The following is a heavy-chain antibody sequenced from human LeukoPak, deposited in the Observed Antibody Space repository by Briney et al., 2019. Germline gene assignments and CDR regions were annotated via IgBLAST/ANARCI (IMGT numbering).Heavy chain of an antibody. J-gene: IGHJ4*02. CDR2: IIPILGIA. Sequence: ASVKVSCKASGGTFSSYAISWVRQAPGQGLEWVGRIIPILGIANYAQKFQGRVTITADKSTSTAYMELSSLRSEDTAVYYCARGGLDSSGYYYADYWGQGTLVTVSS. CDR1: GGTFSSYA. V-gene: IGHV1-69*04. D-gene: IGHD3-22*01. CDR3: ARGGLDSSGYYYADY.